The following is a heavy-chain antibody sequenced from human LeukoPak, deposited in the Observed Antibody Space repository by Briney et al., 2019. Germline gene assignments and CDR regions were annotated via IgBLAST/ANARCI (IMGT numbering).Heavy chain of an antibody. CDR2: IKQDGSEK. Sequence: PGGSLRLSCAASGFTFSSYWMSWVRQAPGKGLEWVANIKQDGSEKYYVDSVKGRFTISRDNAKNSLYLQMNSLRTEDTAVYYCARDIVVVPAAIMRALYYYYMDVWGKGTTVTVSS. CDR3: ARDIVVVPAAIMRALYYYYMDV. V-gene: IGHV3-7*01. J-gene: IGHJ6*03. CDR1: GFTFSSYW. D-gene: IGHD2-2*02.